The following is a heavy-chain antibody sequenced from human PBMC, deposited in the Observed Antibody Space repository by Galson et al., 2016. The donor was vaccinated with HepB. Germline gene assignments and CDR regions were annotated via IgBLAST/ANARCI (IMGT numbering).Heavy chain of an antibody. CDR2: IKSNIDGGTT. D-gene: IGHD3-3*01. V-gene: IGHV3-15*01. CDR1: GFTFSNAW. J-gene: IGHJ4*02. Sequence: SLRLSCAASGFTFSNAWMSWVRQAPGKGLEWVGRIKSNIDGGTTDYAAPVKGRFTISRHESKNMLYLQMSGLKIEDTAVYYCSTAGNGFPFDYWGQGTLVTVSS. CDR3: STAGNGFPFDY.